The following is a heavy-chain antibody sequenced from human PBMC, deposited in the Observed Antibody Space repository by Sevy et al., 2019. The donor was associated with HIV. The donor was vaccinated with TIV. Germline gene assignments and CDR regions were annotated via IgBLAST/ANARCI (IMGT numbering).Heavy chain of an antibody. Sequence: GGSLRLSCAASGFTFSNYAMHWVRQALGKGLEWVAVISYDGSNKYYADSVKGRFTISRDNSKNTLYLQMNSLRAEDTAVYYCARVDEQRWLRLYYFDYWGQGTLVTVSS. CDR3: ARVDEQRWLRLYYFDY. D-gene: IGHD5-12*01. V-gene: IGHV3-30*04. CDR1: GFTFSNYA. J-gene: IGHJ4*02. CDR2: ISYDGSNK.